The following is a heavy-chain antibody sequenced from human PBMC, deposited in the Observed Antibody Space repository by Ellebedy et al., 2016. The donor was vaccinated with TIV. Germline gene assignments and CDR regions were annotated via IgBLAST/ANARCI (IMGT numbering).Heavy chain of an antibody. Sequence: SETLSLXXTVSGGSIRGYNWSWIRQPAGRGLEWIGRIHTTGSTNYNPSLKSRLTMSVDTSKNQFSLELSSVTAADTAVYYCASQTYHYGSSGYYAFNPWGQGTLVTVSS. CDR1: GGSIRGYN. CDR3: ASQTYHYGSSGYYAFNP. J-gene: IGHJ5*02. V-gene: IGHV4-4*07. CDR2: IHTTGST. D-gene: IGHD3-22*01.